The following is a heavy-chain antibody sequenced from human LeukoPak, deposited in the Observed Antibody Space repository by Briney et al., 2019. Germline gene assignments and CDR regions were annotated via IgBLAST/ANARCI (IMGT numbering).Heavy chain of an antibody. D-gene: IGHD3-10*02. J-gene: IGHJ4*02. Sequence: QAGGSLRLSCAASGFTFSDYEINWVRQAPGKGLEWVSCISTSGSTTYHADSVKGRFTISRDNAKNSLFLQMNTLTVEDTAVYYCARGALHVFDYWGQGTPVTVSS. CDR3: ARGALHVFDY. CDR2: ISTSGSTT. CDR1: GFTFSDYE. V-gene: IGHV3-48*03.